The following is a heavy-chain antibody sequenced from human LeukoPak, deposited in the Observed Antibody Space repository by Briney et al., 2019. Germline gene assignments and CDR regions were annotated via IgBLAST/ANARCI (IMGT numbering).Heavy chain of an antibody. Sequence: PSETLSLTCTVSGGSISSGGYYWSWIRQHPGKGLEWIGYIYYSGSTYYNPSLKSRVTISVDTSKNQFSLKLSSVTAADTAVYYCARDQIGPPGYFDYWGQGTLVTVSS. V-gene: IGHV4-31*03. J-gene: IGHJ4*02. CDR1: GGSISSGGYY. CDR3: ARDQIGPPGYFDY. D-gene: IGHD3-10*01. CDR2: IYYSGST.